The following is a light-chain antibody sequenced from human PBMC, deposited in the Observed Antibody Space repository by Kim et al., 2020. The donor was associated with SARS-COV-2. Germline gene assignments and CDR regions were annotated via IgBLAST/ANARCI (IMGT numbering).Light chain of an antibody. V-gene: IGKV1-8*01. CDR1: QGISSY. J-gene: IGKJ5*01. CDR3: QQYYSYPIT. CDR2: AAS. Sequence: ASTGDRVTSTCRASQGISSYLAWYQQKPGKAPKLLIYAASNLQSGVPSRVSGSGSGTDFTLTISCLQSEDFATYYCQQYYSYPITFGQGTRLEIK.